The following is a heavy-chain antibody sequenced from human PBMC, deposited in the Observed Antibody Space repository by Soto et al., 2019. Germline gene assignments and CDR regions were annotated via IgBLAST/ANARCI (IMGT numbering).Heavy chain of an antibody. CDR2: IWYDGSNK. V-gene: IGHV3-33*01. J-gene: IGHJ4*02. Sequence: QVQLVESGGGVVQPGRSLRLSCAASGFTFRNYGMHWVRQAPGKGLEWVAAIWYDGSNKKFADSVKGRFTISRDNSKNTLFLQMNSLRAEDTAVYYCVREGYDVSGYYPDYWGQGTLVTVSS. D-gene: IGHD3-22*01. CDR3: VREGYDVSGYYPDY. CDR1: GFTFRNYG.